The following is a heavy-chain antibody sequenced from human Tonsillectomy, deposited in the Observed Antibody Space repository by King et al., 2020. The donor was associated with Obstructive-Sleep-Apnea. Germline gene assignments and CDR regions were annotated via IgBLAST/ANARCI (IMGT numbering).Heavy chain of an antibody. CDR1: GFTFSNYA. Sequence: VQLVESGGGLAQPGGSLRLSCAVSGFTFSNYAMTWVRQAPGKGLEWVSAISDSGGYTYYADSVKGRFTISRDNSKNTLYLQINSLRAEDTAVDDCARRHGSEILTGLYTEWFDPWGQGTQVTVYS. CDR2: ISDSGGYT. V-gene: IGHV3-23*04. CDR3: ARRHGSEILTGLYTEWFDP. D-gene: IGHD3-9*01. J-gene: IGHJ5*02.